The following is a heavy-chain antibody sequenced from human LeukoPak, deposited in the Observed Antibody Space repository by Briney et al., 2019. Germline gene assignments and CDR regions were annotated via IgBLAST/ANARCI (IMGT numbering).Heavy chain of an antibody. CDR3: AKDPGDSYHFDY. V-gene: IGHV3-30*18. Sequence: GGSLRLSCAASGFTFRSYGMHWVRQAPGKGLEWVAVISYDGSNKYYADSVKGRFTISRDNSKDTLYLQMNSLRAEDTAVYYCAKDPGDSYHFDYWGQGTLVTVSS. D-gene: IGHD5-18*01. CDR1: GFTFRSYG. CDR2: ISYDGSNK. J-gene: IGHJ4*02.